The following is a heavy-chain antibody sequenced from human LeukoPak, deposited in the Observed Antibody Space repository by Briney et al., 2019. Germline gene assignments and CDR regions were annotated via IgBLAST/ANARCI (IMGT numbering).Heavy chain of an antibody. Sequence: SETLSLTCTVSGGSISSYYWSWIRQPPGKGLEWIGYIYYSGSTNYNPSLKSRVTISLDTSKNQFSLKLNSVTAADTAVYYCARETAMVRGITQYNWFEPWGQGTLVTVSS. CDR2: IYYSGST. V-gene: IGHV4-59*01. CDR1: GGSISSYY. J-gene: IGHJ5*02. CDR3: ARETAMVRGITQYNWFEP. D-gene: IGHD3-10*01.